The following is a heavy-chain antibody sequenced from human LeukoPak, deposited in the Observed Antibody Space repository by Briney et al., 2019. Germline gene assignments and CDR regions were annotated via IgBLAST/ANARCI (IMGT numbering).Heavy chain of an antibody. Sequence: GGCLRLSCAPSGFIFRSFGMHWVRQAPGKGLEWVSFIRSDGGATDYAASVKGPLTVSRDNSKSTLYLQMNGLRVEDTAVYYCVKDRDGGNFYFDYWGQGVLVTVSS. CDR2: IRSDGGAT. V-gene: IGHV3-30*02. D-gene: IGHD5-24*01. CDR1: GFIFRSFG. J-gene: IGHJ4*02. CDR3: VKDRDGGNFYFDY.